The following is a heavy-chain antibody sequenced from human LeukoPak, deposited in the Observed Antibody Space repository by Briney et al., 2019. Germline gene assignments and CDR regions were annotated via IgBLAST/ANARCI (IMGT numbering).Heavy chain of an antibody. Sequence: SETLSLTCTVSGGSISSYYWSWIRQPPGKGLEWIGYIYYSGSTNYNPSLKSRVTISVDTSKNQFSLKLSSVTAADTAVYYCARCFLEWLYPSPTQDAFDIWGQGTMVTVSS. D-gene: IGHD3-3*01. CDR3: ARCFLEWLYPSPTQDAFDI. J-gene: IGHJ3*02. CDR2: IYYSGST. V-gene: IGHV4-59*01. CDR1: GGSISSYY.